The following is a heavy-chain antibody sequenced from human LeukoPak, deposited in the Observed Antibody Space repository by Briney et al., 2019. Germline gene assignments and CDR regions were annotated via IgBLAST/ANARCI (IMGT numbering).Heavy chain of an antibody. D-gene: IGHD3-10*01. V-gene: IGHV4-34*01. Sequence: SETLSLTCAVYGGSFSGYYWSWIRQPPGKGLEWIGEINHSGSTNYNPSLKSRVTISVDTSKNQFSLKLSSVTAADTAVYYCARLRGSGSYYNVFIKLYFDYWGQGTLVTVSS. J-gene: IGHJ4*02. CDR1: GGSFSGYY. CDR2: INHSGST. CDR3: ARLRGSGSYYNVFIKLYFDY.